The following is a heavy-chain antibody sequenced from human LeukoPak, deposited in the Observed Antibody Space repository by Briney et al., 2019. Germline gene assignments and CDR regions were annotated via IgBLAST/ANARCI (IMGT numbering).Heavy chain of an antibody. J-gene: IGHJ4*02. D-gene: IGHD1-1*01. V-gene: IGHV1-18*01. Sequence: ASVKVSCKASGYTFTSYGISWVRQAPGQGLEWMGWISAYNGNTNYAQKLQGRVTMTTDTSTSTAYMELRSLRSDDTAVYYCARPAGRRTTNTYFDYWGQGTLVTVSS. CDR1: GYTFTSYG. CDR3: ARPAGRRTTNTYFDY. CDR2: ISAYNGNT.